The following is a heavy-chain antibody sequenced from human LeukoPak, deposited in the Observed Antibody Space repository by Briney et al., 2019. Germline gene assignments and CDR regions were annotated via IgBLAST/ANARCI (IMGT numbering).Heavy chain of an antibody. Sequence: GGSLRLSCAVSGSTFSRYWMSWVRQAPVKGLEWVANINQDGSEKYYVDSVKGRFTISRDNAKNSLYLQMNSLRVEDTAVHYCARVWYDGNSVDYWGQGTLVTVSS. CDR1: GSTFSRYW. D-gene: IGHD4-23*01. J-gene: IGHJ4*02. CDR2: INQDGSEK. CDR3: ARVWYDGNSVDY. V-gene: IGHV3-7*01.